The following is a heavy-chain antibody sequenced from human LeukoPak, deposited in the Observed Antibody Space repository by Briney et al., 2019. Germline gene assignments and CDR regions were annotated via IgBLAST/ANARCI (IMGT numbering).Heavy chain of an antibody. CDR2: IYSGGST. D-gene: IGHD2-15*01. V-gene: IGHV3-53*01. CDR1: GFTVSSNY. J-gene: IGHJ4*02. Sequence: GGSLRLSCAASGFTVSSNYMSWVRQAPGKGLEFVSIIYSGGSTYYTDSLKGRFTISRDNSKNKLYLQMNSLRVEDTAVYYCARHRRYCSGDTCYSGHDYWGQGTLVIVSS. CDR3: ARHRRYCSGDTCYSGHDY.